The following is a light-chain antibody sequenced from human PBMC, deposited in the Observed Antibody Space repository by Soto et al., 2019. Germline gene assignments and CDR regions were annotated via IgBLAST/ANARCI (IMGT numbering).Light chain of an antibody. CDR1: QSVTSNE. V-gene: IGKV3-20*01. CDR3: QQYQRSPVT. J-gene: IGKJ1*01. CDR2: AAS. Sequence: IVLTQSPGTLSVSPGERATLSCRASQSVTSNEVAWYQQKPGQAPRLIISAASIRATGIPDRFSGSGSGTDFTLTITRLEPEDFAVYYCQQYQRSPVTFGQGTKVEMK.